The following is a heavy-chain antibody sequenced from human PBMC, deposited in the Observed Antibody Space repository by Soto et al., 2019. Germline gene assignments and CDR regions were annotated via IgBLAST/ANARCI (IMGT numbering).Heavy chain of an antibody. V-gene: IGHV3-73*01. J-gene: IGHJ6*02. D-gene: IGHD3-22*01. CDR3: TRPGYDSSGYYGDYGMDV. CDR2: IRSKANSYAT. CDR1: GFTFSGSA. Sequence: PGGSLRLSCAASGFTFSGSAMHWVRQASGKGLEWVGRIRSKANSYATAYAASVKGRFTISRDDSKNTAYLQMNSLKTEDTAVYYCTRPGYDSSGYYGDYGMDVWGQGTTVTVSS.